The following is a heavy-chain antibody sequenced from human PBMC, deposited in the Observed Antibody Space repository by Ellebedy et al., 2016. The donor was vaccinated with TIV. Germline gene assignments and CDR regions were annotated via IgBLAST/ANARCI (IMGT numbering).Heavy chain of an antibody. CDR2: IYYSGST. Sequence: MPSETLSLTCTVSGGSISSYYWSWIRQPPGKGLEWIGYIYYSGSTNYNPSLKSRVTISVDTSKNQFSLKLSSVTAADTAVYYCARAYYYDSSGYHSSRYYYGMDVWGQGTTVTVSS. J-gene: IGHJ6*02. D-gene: IGHD3-22*01. V-gene: IGHV4-59*12. CDR3: ARAYYYDSSGYHSSRYYYGMDV. CDR1: GGSISSYY.